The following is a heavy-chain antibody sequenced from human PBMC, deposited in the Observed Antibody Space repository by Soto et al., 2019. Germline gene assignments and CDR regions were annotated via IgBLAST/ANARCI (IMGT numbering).Heavy chain of an antibody. CDR2: IIPIFGTA. D-gene: IGHD5-12*01. CDR1: GGTFSSYA. CDR3: ASPPIVATIVNYYYGMDV. Sequence: QVQLVQSGAEVKKPGSSVKVSCKASGGTFSSYAISWVRQAPGQGLEWMGGIIPIFGTANNAQKFQGRVTITADXXTXTXXMELSSLRSEDTAVYYCASPPIVATIVNYYYGMDVWGQGTTVTVSS. V-gene: IGHV1-69*12. J-gene: IGHJ6*02.